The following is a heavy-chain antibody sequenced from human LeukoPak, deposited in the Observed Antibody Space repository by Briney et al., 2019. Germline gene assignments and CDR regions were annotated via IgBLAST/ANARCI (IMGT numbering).Heavy chain of an antibody. CDR1: GYTFTSYY. J-gene: IGHJ4*02. CDR3: ARAVKSIYCSGGNCYSRY. D-gene: IGHD2-15*01. CDR2: INPSGGGT. V-gene: IGHV1-46*01. Sequence: GASVKVSRKASGYTFTSYYMHWVRQAPGQGLEWMEIINPSGGGTSYAQKFQGRVTMTGDTSTSTVYMELSSLRSEDTAVYYCARAVKSIYCSGGNCYSRYWGQGTLVTVSS.